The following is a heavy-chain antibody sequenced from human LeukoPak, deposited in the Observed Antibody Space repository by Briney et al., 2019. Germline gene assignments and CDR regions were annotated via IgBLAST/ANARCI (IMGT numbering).Heavy chain of an antibody. V-gene: IGHV3-21*01. J-gene: IGHJ4*02. CDR2: ISSSTTYI. CDR1: GFSFSTYT. D-gene: IGHD3-9*01. CDR3: ARVDYDILTGYSPYFHY. Sequence: GGSLRLSCAASGFSFSTYTMNWVRQAAGKGLEWVSSISSSTTYIYYADSVKGRFTVSRDNAKNSLILQMDNLRAEDTAVYYCARVDYDILTGYSPYFHYWGQGTLVTVSS.